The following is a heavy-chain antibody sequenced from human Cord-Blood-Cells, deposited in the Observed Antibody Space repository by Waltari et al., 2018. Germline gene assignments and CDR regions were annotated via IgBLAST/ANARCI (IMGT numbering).Heavy chain of an antibody. D-gene: IGHD6-13*01. Sequence: QVQLVQSGAEVNNPGASVKGPCTASGYPFTGYYMHWVRQAPGQGLEWMGWINPNSGGTNYAQKFQGRVTMTRDTSISTAYMELSRLRSDDTAVYYCARVFDSSSWYDAFDIWGQGTMVTVSS. J-gene: IGHJ3*02. CDR1: GYPFTGYY. CDR3: ARVFDSSSWYDAFDI. CDR2: INPNSGGT. V-gene: IGHV1-2*02.